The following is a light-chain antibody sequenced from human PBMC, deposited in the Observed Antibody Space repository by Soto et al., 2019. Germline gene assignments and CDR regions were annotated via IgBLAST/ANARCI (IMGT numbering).Light chain of an antibody. Sequence: QSVLIQPPSASGTPGQRVTISCSGSSSNIGSNYVYWYQQLPGTAPKLLIYRNNQRPSGVPDRFSGSKSGTSASLAISGLRSEDEADYYCAAWDDSLSGVFGGGTQLTVL. J-gene: IGLJ3*02. CDR2: RNN. CDR1: SSNIGSNY. V-gene: IGLV1-47*01. CDR3: AAWDDSLSGV.